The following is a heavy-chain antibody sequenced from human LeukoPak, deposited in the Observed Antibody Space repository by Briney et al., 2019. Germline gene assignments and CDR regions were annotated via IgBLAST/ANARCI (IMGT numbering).Heavy chain of an antibody. Sequence: PSQTLSLTCTVSGGSISSGSYYWSWIRQPAGKGLEWIGRIYTSGSTNYNPSLKSRVTISVDTSKNQFSLKLSSVTAADTAVYYCARSSIVAADNWGQGTLVTVSS. J-gene: IGHJ4*02. V-gene: IGHV4-61*02. CDR1: GGSISSGSYY. CDR2: IYTSGST. CDR3: ARSSIVAADN. D-gene: IGHD6-13*01.